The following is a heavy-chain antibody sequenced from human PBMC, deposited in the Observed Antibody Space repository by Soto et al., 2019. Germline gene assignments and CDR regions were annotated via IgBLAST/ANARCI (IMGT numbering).Heavy chain of an antibody. V-gene: IGHV3-11*01. CDR1: GFKFSDYY. Sequence: LRLSCAASGFKFSDYYMTGIRQAPGKGLEWVSYISSSGTGIYYPDSVKGRFTISRDNAKNSLYLQMNSLRAEDTAVYYCARALSDAFDIWGQGTMVTVSS. CDR2: ISSSGTGI. CDR3: ARALSDAFDI. J-gene: IGHJ3*02.